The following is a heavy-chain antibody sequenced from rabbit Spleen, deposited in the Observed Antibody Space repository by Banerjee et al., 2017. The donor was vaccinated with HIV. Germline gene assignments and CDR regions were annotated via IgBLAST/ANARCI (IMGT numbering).Heavy chain of an antibody. D-gene: IGHD1-1*01. CDR1: GVYFSSSSY. Sequence: QSLEESGGDLVKPGASLTLTCTASGVYFSSSSYLCWVRQAPGKGLEWIACIDTGSSGFTYFASWAKGRFTISKTSSTTVTLQMTSLTAADTATYFCARDTSSSFSSYGMDLWGPGTLVTVS. J-gene: IGHJ6*01. CDR2: IDTGSSGFT. CDR3: ARDTSSSFSSYGMDL. V-gene: IGHV1S40*01.